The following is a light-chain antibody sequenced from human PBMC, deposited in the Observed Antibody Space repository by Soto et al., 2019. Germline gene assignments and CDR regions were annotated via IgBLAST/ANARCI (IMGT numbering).Light chain of an antibody. CDR2: GAS. CDR3: QQYATSPQT. Sequence: EIVMTPSPATLSVSPVERATLSCRASQSVSSNLAWYQQKPGQAPRLLIYGASSRATGIPDRFSGSGSGTDFTLTISRLEPEDFAVYFCQQYATSPQTFGQGTKVDIK. CDR1: QSVSSN. J-gene: IGKJ1*01. V-gene: IGKV3-20*01.